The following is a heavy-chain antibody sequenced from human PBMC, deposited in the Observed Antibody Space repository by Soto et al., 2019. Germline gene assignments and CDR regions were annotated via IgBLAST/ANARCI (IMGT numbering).Heavy chain of an antibody. CDR3: ALRGYSYGESRFDY. CDR2: IIPIFGTA. V-gene: IGHV1-69*13. Sequence: PSVKVSCKASGGTFSSYAISWVRQAPGQGLEWMGGIIPIFGTANYAQKFQGRVTITADESTSTAYMELSSLRSEDTAVYYCALRGYSYGESRFDYWGQGTLVTVSS. CDR1: GGTFSSYA. J-gene: IGHJ4*02. D-gene: IGHD5-18*01.